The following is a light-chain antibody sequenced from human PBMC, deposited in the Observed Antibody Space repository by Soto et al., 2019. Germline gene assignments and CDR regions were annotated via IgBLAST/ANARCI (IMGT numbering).Light chain of an antibody. CDR2: DVA. V-gene: IGLV2-14*01. CDR1: SSDIGAYNF. J-gene: IGLJ1*01. CDR3: FSYTSGTTYV. Sequence: QSVLTQPASVSDSPGQSITISCTGTSSDIGAYNFVSWYQQHPGKPPKLIIYDVANRPSGVSNRFSGSKSGSTASLIISRLQTEDEADYYCFSYTSGTTYVFGTGTKVTVL.